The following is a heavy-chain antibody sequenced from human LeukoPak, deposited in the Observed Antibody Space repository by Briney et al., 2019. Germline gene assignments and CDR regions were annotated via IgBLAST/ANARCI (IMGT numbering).Heavy chain of an antibody. D-gene: IGHD1-26*01. CDR2: ISWKSDRI. CDR1: GFTFDDYA. Sequence: GGSLRLSCPASGFTFDDYAMHWVRQAPGQGLESVSGISWKSDRIGYADSVKGRFTISRDYAKNSLYLQMTSLRDEDTAVYSCARLGSRRAIDFWGQGTLVTVSS. J-gene: IGHJ4*02. V-gene: IGHV3-9*01. CDR3: ARLGSRRAIDF.